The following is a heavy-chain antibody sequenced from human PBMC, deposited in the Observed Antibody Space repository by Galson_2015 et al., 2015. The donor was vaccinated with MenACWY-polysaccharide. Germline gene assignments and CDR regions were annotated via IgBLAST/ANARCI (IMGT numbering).Heavy chain of an antibody. Sequence: ETLSLTCTVSGGSMSPYHWTWIRQSPGKGLEWIGWIHYSGGINYSPFLKSRVTLSIDTSDNHFSLKLRSVSAADTAVYYCARIGGMNRGNYYNYGWFDPWGQGTLVTVSS. J-gene: IGHJ5*02. CDR3: ARIGGMNRGNYYNYGWFDP. CDR1: GGSMSPYH. V-gene: IGHV4-59*12. D-gene: IGHD1-26*01. CDR2: IHYSGGI.